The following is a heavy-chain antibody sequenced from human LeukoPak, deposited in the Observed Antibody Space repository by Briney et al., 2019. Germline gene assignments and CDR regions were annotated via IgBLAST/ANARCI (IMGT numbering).Heavy chain of an antibody. Sequence: SETLSLTCTVAGGSISSTSYFWGWIRQPPGKGLEWIGSIYYSGSTYYNPSLKSRVTISVDTSKNQFSLKLSSVTAADTAVYYCATGGYYYDSSGYSDYWGRGTLVTVSS. D-gene: IGHD3-22*01. CDR2: IYYSGST. CDR3: ATGGYYYDSSGYSDY. V-gene: IGHV4-39*01. J-gene: IGHJ4*02. CDR1: GGSISSTSYF.